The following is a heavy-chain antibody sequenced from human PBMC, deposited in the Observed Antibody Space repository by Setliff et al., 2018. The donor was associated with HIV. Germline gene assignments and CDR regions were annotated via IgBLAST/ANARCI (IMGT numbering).Heavy chain of an antibody. D-gene: IGHD4-17*01. Sequence: PSETLSLTCTVSGGSITSGHYYWSWIRQPPGKGLEWIGEINHSGSTNYNPSLKSRVTISVDTSKSQFSLKLSSVTAAGTAVYYCARERTLMTTVTTGDAFDIWGQGTMVTVSS. V-gene: IGHV4-39*07. CDR3: ARERTLMTTVTTGDAFDI. J-gene: IGHJ3*02. CDR2: INHSGST. CDR1: GGSITSGHYY.